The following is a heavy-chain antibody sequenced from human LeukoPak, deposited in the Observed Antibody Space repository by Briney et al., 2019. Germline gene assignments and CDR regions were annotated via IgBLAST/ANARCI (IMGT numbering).Heavy chain of an antibody. D-gene: IGHD6-13*01. CDR1: GGSFSGYY. Sequence: SETLSLTCAVYGGSFSGYYWSWIRQPPGKGLEWIGEINHSGSTNYNPSLKSRVTISVDTSKNQFSLKLSSVTAADTAVYYCARGLYSSSWYPINWFDPWGQGTLVTVST. V-gene: IGHV4-34*01. CDR2: INHSGST. J-gene: IGHJ5*02. CDR3: ARGLYSSSWYPINWFDP.